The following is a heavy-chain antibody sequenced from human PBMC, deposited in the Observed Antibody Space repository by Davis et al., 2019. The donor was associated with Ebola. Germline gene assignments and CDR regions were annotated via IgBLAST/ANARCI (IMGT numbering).Heavy chain of an antibody. J-gene: IGHJ6*02. CDR1: GGSFSGYY. V-gene: IGHV3-66*02. CDR3: ASQVGP. CDR2: IYSGGST. Sequence: ETLSLTCAVYGGSFSGYYWSWVRQAPGKGLEWVSVIYSGGSTYYADSVKGRFTISRDNSKNTLYLQMNSLRAEDTAVYYCASQVGPWGQGTTVTVSS.